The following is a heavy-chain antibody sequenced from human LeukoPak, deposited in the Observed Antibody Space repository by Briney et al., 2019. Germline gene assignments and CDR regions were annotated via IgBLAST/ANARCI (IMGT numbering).Heavy chain of an antibody. CDR2: ISSVGSST. CDR1: GFTFRNAG. D-gene: IGHD3-22*01. V-gene: IGHV3-11*01. CDR3: AKDPEITMIVVDASDI. Sequence: GGSLRLSCAASGFTFRNAGMSWVRQAPGKGLEWVSYISSVGSSTSYTDSMTGRFTISRDNAKNSLYLQMNSLRAEDTAVYYCAKDPEITMIVVDASDIWGQGTMVTVSS. J-gene: IGHJ3*02.